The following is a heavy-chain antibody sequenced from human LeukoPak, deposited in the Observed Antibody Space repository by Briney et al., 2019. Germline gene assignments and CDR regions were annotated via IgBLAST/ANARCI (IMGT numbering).Heavy chain of an antibody. CDR2: IKQDGIEK. Sequence: GGSLRLSCAASGFTFSNYWMTWVRHAQGKGLEWVANIKQDGIEKYYVDSVKGRFTISRDNAKNSLYLQLNILRAEDTAVYYCARVGDDRYGGAFDIWGQGTMVTVSS. CDR1: GFTFSNYW. CDR3: ARVGDDRYGGAFDI. J-gene: IGHJ3*02. D-gene: IGHD3-10*01. V-gene: IGHV3-7*01.